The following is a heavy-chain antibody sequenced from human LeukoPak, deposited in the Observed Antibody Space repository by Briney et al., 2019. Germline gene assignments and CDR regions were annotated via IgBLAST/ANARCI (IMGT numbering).Heavy chain of an antibody. CDR2: ISWHGTTT. Sequence: GGSLRLSCAASAFTFDDYTMHWVRQAPGKGLDWVALISWHGTTTYYADFVKGRFSISRDSTKNSLYLQMNSLRTEDTALYYCARAPYGNYGTLDYWGQGTLVTVSS. CDR3: ARAPYGNYGTLDY. D-gene: IGHD4-11*01. J-gene: IGHJ4*02. CDR1: AFTFDDYT. V-gene: IGHV3-43*01.